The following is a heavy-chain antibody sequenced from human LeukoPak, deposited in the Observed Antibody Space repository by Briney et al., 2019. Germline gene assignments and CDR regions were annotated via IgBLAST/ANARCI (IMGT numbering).Heavy chain of an antibody. Sequence: PGGSLRLSCAASGFTVSSNYMSWVRQAPGKGREWVSVIYSGGSTYYADSVKGRCTISRDNSKSTLYLQMNSLRAEDTAVYFCARGWGYYDSSGLGGYMDVWGKGTTVTISS. J-gene: IGHJ6*03. CDR2: IYSGGST. CDR1: GFTVSSNY. CDR3: ARGWGYYDSSGLGGYMDV. D-gene: IGHD3-22*01. V-gene: IGHV3-53*01.